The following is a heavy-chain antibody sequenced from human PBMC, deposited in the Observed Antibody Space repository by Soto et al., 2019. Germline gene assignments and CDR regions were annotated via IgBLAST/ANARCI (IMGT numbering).Heavy chain of an antibody. J-gene: IGHJ5*02. Sequence: QEQLVQSGAEVKEPGASVKVSCKASGYTFINYYIHWVRQAPGQGLEWMAIIHTMGGSTHYAQEFQGRITLTSDTSTSTVYMELSSLRFEDTALFYCARDLAAGDLWGQGTLVTVSS. D-gene: IGHD6-13*01. CDR1: GYTFINYY. V-gene: IGHV1-46*01. CDR2: IHTMGGST. CDR3: ARDLAAGDL.